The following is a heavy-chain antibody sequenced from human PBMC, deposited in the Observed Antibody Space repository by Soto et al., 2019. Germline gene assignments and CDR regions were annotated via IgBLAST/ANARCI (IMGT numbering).Heavy chain of an antibody. CDR1: VDSINNGDCY. D-gene: IGHD4-17*01. Sequence: SETLSLTCTFSVDSINNGDCYWSWLRQLPGKGLEWIGYIYYSGSKYYNPSLKSRVSMSVDTSKNHFSLNLTSVTAADTAVYYCAREKEDDSGDYNAFDIWGQGTVVTVSS. CDR3: AREKEDDSGDYNAFDI. V-gene: IGHV4-30-4*01. J-gene: IGHJ3*02. CDR2: IYYSGSK.